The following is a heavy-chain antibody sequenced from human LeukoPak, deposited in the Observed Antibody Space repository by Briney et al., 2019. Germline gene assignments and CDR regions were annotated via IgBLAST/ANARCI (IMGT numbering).Heavy chain of an antibody. Sequence: VASVKVSCKASGGTFSSYAISWVRQAPGQGLEWMGGIIPIFGTANYAQKFQGRVTVTTDESTSTAYMELSSLRSEDTAVYYCARGPSGSSSWYVGLYYFDYWGQGTLVTVSS. D-gene: IGHD6-13*01. J-gene: IGHJ4*02. V-gene: IGHV1-69*05. CDR2: IIPIFGTA. CDR1: GGTFSSYA. CDR3: ARGPSGSSSWYVGLYYFDY.